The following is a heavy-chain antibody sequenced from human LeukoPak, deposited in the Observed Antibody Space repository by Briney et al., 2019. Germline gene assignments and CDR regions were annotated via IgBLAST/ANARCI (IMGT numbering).Heavy chain of an antibody. CDR1: RFTFSSYE. CDR2: ISSSGSTI. CDR3: ARAMRWLSDY. J-gene: IGHJ4*02. V-gene: IGHV3-48*03. Sequence: PGGPLRLSCAASRFTFSSYEMNWVRQAPGKGLEWVSYISSSGSTIYYADSVKGRFTISRDNAKNSLYLQMNSLRAEDTAVYYCARAMRWLSDYWGQGTLVTVSS. D-gene: IGHD5-24*01.